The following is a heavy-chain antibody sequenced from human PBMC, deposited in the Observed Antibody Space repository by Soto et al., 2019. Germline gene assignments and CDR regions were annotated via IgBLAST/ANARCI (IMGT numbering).Heavy chain of an antibody. CDR1: GFTFSSYV. J-gene: IGHJ6*02. Sequence: GGSLRLSCAASGFTFSSYVMHWVRQAPGKGLEWVAVIWYDGSNKYYADSVKGRFTISRDNSKNTLYLQMNSLRAEDTAVYYCAREWPYYYYYGMDVWGQGTTVTVSS. V-gene: IGHV3-33*01. CDR3: AREWPYYYYYGMDV. CDR2: IWYDGSNK.